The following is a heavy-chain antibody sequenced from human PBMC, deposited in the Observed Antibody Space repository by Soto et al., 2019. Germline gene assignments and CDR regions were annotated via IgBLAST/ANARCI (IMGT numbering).Heavy chain of an antibody. CDR3: ARQGSNGAYYYYGMDV. CDR2: IYPGDSDT. CDR1: GYGFSSHW. Sequence: GESLKISCKGSGYGFSSHWIAWVRQMPGKGLEWMGIIYPGDSDTRYSPSFQGQVTFSVDKSNNTAYLQWSSLKASDTAMYYCARQGSNGAYYYYGMDVWGQGTAVTVSS. V-gene: IGHV5-51*01. D-gene: IGHD2-8*01. J-gene: IGHJ6*02.